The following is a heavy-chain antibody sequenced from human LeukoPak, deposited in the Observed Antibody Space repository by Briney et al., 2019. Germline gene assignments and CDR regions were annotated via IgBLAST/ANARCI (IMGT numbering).Heavy chain of an antibody. J-gene: IGHJ6*02. V-gene: IGHV1-8*01. CDR1: GYTFTSYD. CDR3: ARGRIAAAGYHYYYYGMDV. D-gene: IGHD6-13*01. CDR2: MNPNSGNT. Sequence: GASVKVSCKASGYTFTSYDINWVRQATGQGLEWMGWMNPNSGNTGYAQKFQGRVTMTRNTSISTAYMELSSLRSEDTAVYYCARGRIAAAGYHYYYYGMDVWGQGTTVTVSS.